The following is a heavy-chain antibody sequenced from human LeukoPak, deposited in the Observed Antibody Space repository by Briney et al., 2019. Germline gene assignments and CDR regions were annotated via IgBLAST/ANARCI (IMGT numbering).Heavy chain of an antibody. D-gene: IGHD6-19*01. V-gene: IGHV1-18*01. CDR2: ISAYNGDT. J-gene: IGHJ4*02. CDR3: ARDPTNTSGRYAYFDY. CDR1: GYTFTHHG. Sequence: ASVKVSCKASGYTFTHHGITWVRQARGQGLEWMGWISAYNGDTHYAQNFQGRVTLTTDTSTSTAYMEVRSLRSDDTAVYCCARDPTNTSGRYAYFDYWGQGTLVTVSS.